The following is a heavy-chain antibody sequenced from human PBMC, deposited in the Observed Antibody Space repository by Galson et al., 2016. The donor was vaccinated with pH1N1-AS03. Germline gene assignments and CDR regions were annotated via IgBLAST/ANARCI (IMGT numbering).Heavy chain of an antibody. V-gene: IGHV3-23*01. CDR3: AKGSWGIDIVDRIAHCGMDV. CDR2: IRGNGDST. D-gene: IGHD5-12*01. CDR1: GFSFNSYA. J-gene: IGHJ6*02. Sequence: SLRLSCAASGFSFNSYAMQWVRQAPGEGLEWASGIRGNGDSTYYADSVKGRFTISRDNSKDMFYLQMTSLRGDDTAVYYCAKGSWGIDIVDRIAHCGMDVWGQGTTVTVSS.